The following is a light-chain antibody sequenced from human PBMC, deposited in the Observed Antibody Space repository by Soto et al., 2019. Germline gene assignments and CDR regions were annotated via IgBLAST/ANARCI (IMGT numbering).Light chain of an antibody. Sequence: QSVLTQPASVSGSPGQSITIPCTGTSSDIGSYKFVSWYQQQHPGKAPKLMIYEGSKRPSGVSNRFTGSMSGNTASLTISGLQAEDEADYYCYSYAGRSTWVFGGGTKLTVL. CDR1: SSDIGSYKF. J-gene: IGLJ2*01. CDR2: EGS. CDR3: YSYAGRSTWV. V-gene: IGLV2-23*01.